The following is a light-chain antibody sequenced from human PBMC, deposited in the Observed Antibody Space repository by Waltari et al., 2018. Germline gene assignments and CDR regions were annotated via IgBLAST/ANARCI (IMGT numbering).Light chain of an antibody. V-gene: IGKV1-5*03. CDR2: KAS. CDR3: QQYSSELYT. CDR1: QSISDW. Sequence: DIQMTQSPSTLSASVGDRVTITCRASQSISDWLAWYQQKHGKAPKLLIQKASTLKSGVPSRFSGSGSGTEFTLTVTSLQPDDVATYFCQQYSSELYTFGQGTKLEI. J-gene: IGKJ2*01.